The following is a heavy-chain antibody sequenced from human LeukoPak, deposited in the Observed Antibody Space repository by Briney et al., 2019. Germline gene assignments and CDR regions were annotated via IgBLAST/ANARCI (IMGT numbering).Heavy chain of an antibody. Sequence: QPGGSLRLSCAASGFTVSSNYMSWVRQAPGKGLEWVAVISYDGSNKYYADSVKGRFTISRDNSKNTLYLQMNSLRAEDTAVYYCARESTLRDAFDIWGQGTMVTVSS. CDR3: ARESTLRDAFDI. CDR1: GFTVSSNY. V-gene: IGHV3-30-3*01. D-gene: IGHD4-17*01. CDR2: ISYDGSNK. J-gene: IGHJ3*02.